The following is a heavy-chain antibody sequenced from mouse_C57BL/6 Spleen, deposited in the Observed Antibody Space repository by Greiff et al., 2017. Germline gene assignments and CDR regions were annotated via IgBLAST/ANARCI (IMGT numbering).Heavy chain of an antibody. D-gene: IGHD1-3*01. CDR1: GYAFSSYW. Sequence: VQLQESGAELVKPGASVKISCKASGYAFSSYWMNWVKQRPGKGLEWIGRIYPGDGDTNYNGKFKGKATLTADKSSSTADMQLSSVASEDAAVYFWARMGDNGFAYWGQGTLVTVSA. CDR3: ARMGDNGFAY. CDR2: IYPGDGDT. J-gene: IGHJ3*01. V-gene: IGHV1-80*01.